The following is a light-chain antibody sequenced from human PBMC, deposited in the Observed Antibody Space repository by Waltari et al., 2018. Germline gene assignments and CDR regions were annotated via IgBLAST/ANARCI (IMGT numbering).Light chain of an antibody. CDR1: QSIRSS. J-gene: IGKJ4*01. CDR3: QQYDAYALT. V-gene: IGKV1-5*03. CDR2: EAS. Sequence: DIQMTQSPSTLYASVGDRVTITCRASQSIRSSLDWYQQKPGKAPKFLIYEASSLESGVPSRFSGSGSGTEFTLTISSLQPDDFATYFCQQYDAYALTFGGGTKVEIK.